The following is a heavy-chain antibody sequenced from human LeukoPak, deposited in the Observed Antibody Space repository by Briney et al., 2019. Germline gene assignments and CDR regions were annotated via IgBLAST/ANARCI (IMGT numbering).Heavy chain of an antibody. J-gene: IGHJ6*03. CDR1: GFTFSNYW. CDR3: ARRYNWPAGEMYYYYYMDV. V-gene: IGHV3-74*01. D-gene: IGHD1-1*01. CDR2: INDDGSAT. Sequence: GGSLRLSCAASGFTFSNYWMHWVRQVPGKGLVWVSRINDDGSATFYADSVKGRFTISRDNAKNTLYLQMNSLRAEDTAVYYCARRYNWPAGEMYYYYYMDVWGKGTTVTVSS.